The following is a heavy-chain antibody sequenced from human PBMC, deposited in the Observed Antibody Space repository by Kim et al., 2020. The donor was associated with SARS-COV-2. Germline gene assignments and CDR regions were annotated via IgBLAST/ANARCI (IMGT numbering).Heavy chain of an antibody. J-gene: IGHJ5*02. V-gene: IGHV3-23*01. D-gene: IGHD3-10*01. Sequence: GGSLRLSCAASGFTFSSYAMSWVRQAPGKGLEWVSAISGSGGSTYYADSVKGRFTISRDNSKNTLYLQMNSLRAEDTAVYYCAKGLNDYRKGLWFGILTGGWFDPWGQGTLVTASS. CDR2: ISGSGGST. CDR1: GFTFSSYA. CDR3: AKGLNDYRKGLWFGILTGGWFDP.